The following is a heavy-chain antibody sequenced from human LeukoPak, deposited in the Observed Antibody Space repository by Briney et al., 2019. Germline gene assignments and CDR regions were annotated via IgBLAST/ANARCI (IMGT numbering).Heavy chain of an antibody. J-gene: IGHJ4*02. CDR1: GGSISSSSYC. V-gene: IGHV4-39*01. D-gene: IGHD1-26*01. CDR2: IYYSGST. Sequence: SETLSLTCTVSGGSISSSSYCWGWIRQPPGKGLEWIGSIYYSGSTYYNPSLKSRVTISVDTSKNQFSLKLSSVTAADTAVYYCARHSGDRGSFLDYWGQGTLVTVSS. CDR3: ARHSGDRGSFLDY.